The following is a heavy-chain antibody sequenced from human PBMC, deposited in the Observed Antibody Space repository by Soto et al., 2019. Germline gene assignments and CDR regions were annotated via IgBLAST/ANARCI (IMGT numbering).Heavy chain of an antibody. CDR1: GGSFSGYY. Sequence: PSETLSLTCAVYGGSFSGYYWSWIRQPPGKGLEWIGEINHSGSTNYNPSLKSRVTISVDTSKNQFSLKLSSVTAADTAVYYCARRTRYYYGSGSYYRAYYYYGMDVWGQGTTVTVSS. V-gene: IGHV4-34*01. D-gene: IGHD3-10*01. CDR2: INHSGST. J-gene: IGHJ6*02. CDR3: ARRTRYYYGSGSYYRAYYYYGMDV.